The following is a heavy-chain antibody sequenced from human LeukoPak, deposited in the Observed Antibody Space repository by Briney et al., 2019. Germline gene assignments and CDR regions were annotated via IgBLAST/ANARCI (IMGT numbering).Heavy chain of an antibody. Sequence: SETLSLTCTVSGGSISSYHWSWIRQPPGKGLEWIGYISYSGSTNYNPSLKSRVTISVHTSKNQFSLQLSSVTAADTAPYYCARHLDYYGSGSYEYWGQGTLVTVSS. CDR3: ARHLDYYGSGSYEY. V-gene: IGHV4-59*08. CDR1: GGSISSYH. CDR2: ISYSGST. J-gene: IGHJ4*02. D-gene: IGHD3-10*01.